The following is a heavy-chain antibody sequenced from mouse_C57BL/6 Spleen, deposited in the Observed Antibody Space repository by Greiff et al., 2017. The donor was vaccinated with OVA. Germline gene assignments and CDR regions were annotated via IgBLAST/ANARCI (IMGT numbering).Heavy chain of an antibody. J-gene: IGHJ3*01. CDR1: GYAFSSSW. CDR2: IYPGDGDT. V-gene: IGHV1-82*01. D-gene: IGHD2-4*01. CDR3: ARRGDYGGFAY. Sequence: QVQLKESGPELVKPGASVKISCKASGYAFSSSWMHWVKQRPGKGLEWIGRIYPGDGDTNYNGKFKGKATLTVDKSSSTAYMQLSSLTSEDSAVYFCARRGDYGGFAYWGQGTLVTVSA.